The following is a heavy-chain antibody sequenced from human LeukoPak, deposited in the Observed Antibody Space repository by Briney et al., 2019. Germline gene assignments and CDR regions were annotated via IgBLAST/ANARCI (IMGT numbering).Heavy chain of an antibody. J-gene: IGHJ4*02. V-gene: IGHV3-7*02. CDR2: IKHDGSQK. CDR3: ARGERSAAGDY. CDR1: GFTFSRYW. Sequence: PGGSLRLSCAASGFTFSRYWMSWVRQAPGRGLEWVANIKHDGSQKYYVDSVKGRITISRDNTKNSLYLQMNALRAEDTAVYYCARGERSAAGDYWGQGTLVTVSS. D-gene: IGHD6-13*01.